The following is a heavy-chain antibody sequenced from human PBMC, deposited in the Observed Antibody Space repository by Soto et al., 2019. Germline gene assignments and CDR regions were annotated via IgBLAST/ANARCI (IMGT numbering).Heavy chain of an antibody. CDR2: ISYDGSNK. V-gene: IGHV3-30*18. CDR1: GFTFSSYG. D-gene: IGHD2-15*01. CDR3: ADDRRGVAVASPFDY. Sequence: QVQLVESGGGVVQPGRALRLSCAASGFTFSSYGMHWVRQAPGKGLEWVAVISYDGSNKYYADSVKGECTISNDNSXXTPYRQMTSMRAAVKAVYSCADDRRGVAVASPFDYWGQGTRVT. J-gene: IGHJ4*02.